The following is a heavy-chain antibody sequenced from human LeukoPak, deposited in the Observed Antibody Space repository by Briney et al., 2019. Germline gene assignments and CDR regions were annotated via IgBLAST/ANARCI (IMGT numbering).Heavy chain of an antibody. D-gene: IGHD3-3*01. CDR2: IKQDGSEK. CDR3: ARDILDYDFWSGYYASDY. V-gene: IGHV3-7*01. CDR1: GFTFSSYW. Sequence: GGSLRLSCAASGFTFSSYWMSWVRQAPGKGLEWVANIKQDGSEKYYVDSVKGRFTISRDNAKNSLYLQMNSLRAEDTAVYYCARDILDYDFWSGYYASDYWGQGNPVTVSS. J-gene: IGHJ4*02.